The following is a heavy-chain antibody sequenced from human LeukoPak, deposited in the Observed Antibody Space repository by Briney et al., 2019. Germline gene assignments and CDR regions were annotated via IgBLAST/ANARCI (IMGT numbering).Heavy chain of an antibody. CDR1: GLTFSNYG. CDR2: INNDGRSA. CDR3: ARDYDSSGYFDY. V-gene: IGHV3-74*01. J-gene: IGHJ4*02. Sequence: SGGSLRLSCAASGLTFSNYGMMWVRQAPGKGLVWVSYINNDGRSATYADSVKGRFTISRDNAKNSLYLQMNSLRAEDTAIYYCARDYDSSGYFDYWGQGTLVTVSS. D-gene: IGHD3-22*01.